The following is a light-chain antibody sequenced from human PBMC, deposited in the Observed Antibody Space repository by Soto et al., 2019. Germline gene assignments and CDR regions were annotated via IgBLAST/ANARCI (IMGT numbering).Light chain of an antibody. J-gene: IGKJ1*01. V-gene: IGKV1-6*01. CDR3: LHDYNYPRT. Sequence: IQMTQSPSTLSASVGDRVTITCRASQSISSWLAWYQQKPGKAPNLLIYAASSLQSGVPSRFSGSGSGTDFTLTISSLQPEDFATYYCLHDYNYPRTFGQGTKVDI. CDR2: AAS. CDR1: QSISSW.